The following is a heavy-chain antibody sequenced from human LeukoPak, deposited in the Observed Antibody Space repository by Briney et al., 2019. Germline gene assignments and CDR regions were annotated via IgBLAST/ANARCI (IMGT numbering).Heavy chain of an antibody. CDR3: AKLEGYCSSSTCHGNWYFDR. J-gene: IGHJ2*01. V-gene: IGHV3-53*01. CDR2: IYSGGST. D-gene: IGHD2-2*01. CDR1: GFTVSSNY. Sequence: SGGSLRLSCAASGFTVSSNYMSWVRQAPGKGLEWVSIIYSGGSTFYADSVKGRFTISRDNSKNTLYLQMNSLRAEDTALYYCAKLEGYCSSSTCHGNWYFDRWGRGTLVTVSS.